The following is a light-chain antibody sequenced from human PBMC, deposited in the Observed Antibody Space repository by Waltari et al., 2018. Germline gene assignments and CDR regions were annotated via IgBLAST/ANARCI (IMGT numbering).Light chain of an antibody. CDR3: AAWDDSRGV. CDR1: SSNIGTNY. CDR2: KND. J-gene: IGLJ3*02. V-gene: IGLV1-47*01. Sequence: QSVLTQPPSASGTPGQRVTISCSGSSSNIGTNYVYWYQQLPGTAPKLLIYKNDQPPSGVPDRFSGSKSGTSASLAISGLRSEDESTYYCAAWDDSRGVFGGGTKLTVL.